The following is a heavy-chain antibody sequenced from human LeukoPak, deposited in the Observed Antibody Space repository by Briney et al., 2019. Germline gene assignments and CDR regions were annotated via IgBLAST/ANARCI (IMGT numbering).Heavy chain of an antibody. J-gene: IGHJ3*02. CDR2: IYPGDSDT. D-gene: IGHD3-10*01. V-gene: IGHV5-51*01. CDR1: GYSFTSYW. CDR3: ARPGQMVRGVITAFDI. Sequence: GESLKISCKGSGYSFTSYWIGWVRQMPGKGLEWMGIIYPGDSDTRYSPSFQGQVTISADKSISTAYLQWSSLKASDTAMYYCARPGQMVRGVITAFDIWGQGTMVTVSS.